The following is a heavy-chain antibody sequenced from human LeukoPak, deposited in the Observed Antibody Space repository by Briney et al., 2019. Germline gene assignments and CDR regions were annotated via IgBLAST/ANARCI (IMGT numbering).Heavy chain of an antibody. J-gene: IGHJ4*02. D-gene: IGHD3-9*01. CDR3: ARHADYHILTGFDY. Sequence: GESLRISCKGSGYNFTNYWISWVRQMPGKGLEWMGRIDPSNSCTNYSPPFQGHVTISADRSISTAYLQWNSLKASDTAMYYCARHADYHILTGFDYWGQGTLVTVS. CDR1: GYNFTNYW. V-gene: IGHV5-10-1*01. CDR2: IDPSNSCT.